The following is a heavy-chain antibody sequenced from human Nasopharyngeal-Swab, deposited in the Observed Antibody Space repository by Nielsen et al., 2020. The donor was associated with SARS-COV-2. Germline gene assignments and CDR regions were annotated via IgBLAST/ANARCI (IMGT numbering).Heavy chain of an antibody. V-gene: IGHV4-34*01. J-gene: IGHJ5*02. CDR2: FKYGGSS. Sequence: SETLSLTCAVFGGSFSNYYWTWIRKPPGKELEWIGEFKYGGSSNYNPSLKSRVTMSLDTSKNQFSLELSSVTAADTAVYYCARGAPSSYWFDPWGQGTLVTVSS. CDR3: ARGAPSSYWFDP. CDR1: GGSFSNYY.